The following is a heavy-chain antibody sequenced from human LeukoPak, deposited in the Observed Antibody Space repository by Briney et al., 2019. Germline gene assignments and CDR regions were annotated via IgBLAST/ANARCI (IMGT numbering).Heavy chain of an antibody. Sequence: ASVKVSCKASGYTFTSYDINWVRQATGQGLEWMGWMNPNSGNTGYAQKFQGRVTMTRNTSISTAYMELSSLRSEDTAVYYCARGNADGDYGDYEGGNWFDPWGQGTLVTVSS. D-gene: IGHD4-17*01. CDR1: GYTFTSYD. J-gene: IGHJ5*02. CDR2: MNPNSGNT. CDR3: ARGNADGDYGDYEGGNWFDP. V-gene: IGHV1-8*01.